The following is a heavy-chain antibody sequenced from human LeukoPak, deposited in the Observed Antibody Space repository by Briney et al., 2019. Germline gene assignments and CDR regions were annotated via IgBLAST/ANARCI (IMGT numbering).Heavy chain of an antibody. V-gene: IGHV3-30-3*01. CDR2: ISYDGSNK. J-gene: IGHJ3*02. CDR3: AREEGPGAFDI. CDR1: GFTFSSYA. Sequence: GGSLRLSCAASGFTFSSYAMHWVRQAPGKGLEWVAVISYDGSNKYYADSVKGRFTISRDNAKNSLYLQMNSLRAEDTAVYYCAREEGPGAFDIWGQGTMVTVSS.